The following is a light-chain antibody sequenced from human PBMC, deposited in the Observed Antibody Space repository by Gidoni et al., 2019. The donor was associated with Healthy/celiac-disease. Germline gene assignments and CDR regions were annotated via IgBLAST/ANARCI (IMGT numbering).Light chain of an antibody. Sequence: ENGMTEAPGCRGVSMSERSTINCKSSQSVLYSSNNKNYLAWYQQKPGQPAKLLIYWASTRESVVPDRFCGSGPRTDLPLTISSLQASAVPVYYCQDYYSTPLTFGRGTKVEIK. V-gene: IGKV4-1*01. CDR1: QSVLYSSNNKNY. J-gene: IGKJ4*01. CDR2: WAS. CDR3: QDYYSTPLT.